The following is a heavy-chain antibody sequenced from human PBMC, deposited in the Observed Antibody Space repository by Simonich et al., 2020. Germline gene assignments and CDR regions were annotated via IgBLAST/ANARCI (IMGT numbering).Heavy chain of an antibody. D-gene: IGHD6-13*01. CDR2: IYYGGGT. V-gene: IGHV4-39*01. CDR1: GGSISSSRYY. CDR3: ARHAGFAFDI. Sequence: QLQLQESGPGLVKPSETLSLTCTVSGGSISSSRYYWGWIRQPPGKGLEWVGSIYYGGGTHYNPSLKRRVTISVDTSKNQFSLKLSSVTAADTAVYYCARHAGFAFDIWGQGTMVTVSS. J-gene: IGHJ3*02.